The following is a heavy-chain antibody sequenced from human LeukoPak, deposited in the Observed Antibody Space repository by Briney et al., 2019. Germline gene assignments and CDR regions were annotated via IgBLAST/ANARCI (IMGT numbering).Heavy chain of an antibody. D-gene: IGHD6-25*01. CDR3: TCGRGFNYDY. Sequence: ASVKVSCTAYGYTFTAHYLHWVRRAPGRGLEWMGWVHPNSGDTNYAQKFQGRVTMTRDTSASTAYMELNTLRFDDTAVYYCTCGRGFNYDYWGQGTLVTVSS. CDR2: VHPNSGDT. CDR1: GYTFTAHY. V-gene: IGHV1-2*02. J-gene: IGHJ4*02.